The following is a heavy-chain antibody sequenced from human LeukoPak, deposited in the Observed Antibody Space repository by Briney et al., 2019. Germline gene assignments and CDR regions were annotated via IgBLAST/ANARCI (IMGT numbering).Heavy chain of an antibody. CDR3: ARNYDFWSGYYNNWFDP. V-gene: IGHV4-34*09. D-gene: IGHD3-3*01. J-gene: IGHJ5*02. Sequence: PSETLSLTCAVYGGSFSGYYWSWIRQPPGKGLEWIGYIYYSGSTYYNPSLKSRVTISVDTSKNQFSLKLSSVTAADTAVYYCARNYDFWSGYYNNWFDPWGQGTLVTVSS. CDR1: GGSFSGYY. CDR2: IYYSGST.